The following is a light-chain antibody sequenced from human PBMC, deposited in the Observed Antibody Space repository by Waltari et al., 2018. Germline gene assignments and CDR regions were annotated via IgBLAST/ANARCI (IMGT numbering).Light chain of an antibody. CDR2: EDT. CDR3: CSYSRSGTFL. Sequence: QSVLTQPASVSGSPGQSITIPCTGTRSAVGNSNVVSWYLQDPGKVPKLLIYEDTMRPSGVSNRFSGSKSVNTAFLTVAGLRTEDEGDYYCCSYSRSGTFLFGTGTRVTVL. J-gene: IGLJ1*01. CDR1: RSAVGNSNV. V-gene: IGLV2-23*01.